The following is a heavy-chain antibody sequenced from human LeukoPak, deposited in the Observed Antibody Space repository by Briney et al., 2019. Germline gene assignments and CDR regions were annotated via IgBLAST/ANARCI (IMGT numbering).Heavy chain of an antibody. CDR3: ARGGKATVVTV. CDR1: VGSISSYY. Sequence: PSETLSLTCTVSVGSISSYYWSWIRQPAGKGREWIGRIYSSGSTNYNHSLKSGVTMSVDTSKNQFSLKLSSVTAAETAVYYCARGGKATVVTVWGQGTLVTVSS. D-gene: IGHD4-23*01. V-gene: IGHV4-4*07. CDR2: IYSSGST. J-gene: IGHJ4*02.